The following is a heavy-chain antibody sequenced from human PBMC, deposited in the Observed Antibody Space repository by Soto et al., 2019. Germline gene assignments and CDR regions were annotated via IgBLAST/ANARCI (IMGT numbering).Heavy chain of an antibody. J-gene: IGHJ4*02. CDR3: ARDLPLCPYGDSYVDYFDY. CDR2: INHSGST. V-gene: IGHV4-34*01. Sequence: SETLSLTCAVYGGSFSGYYWSWIRQPPGKGLEWIGEINHSGSTNYNPSLKSRVTISVDTSKNQFSLKLSSVTAADTAVYYCARDLPLCPYGDSYVDYFDYWGQGTLVTVSS. D-gene: IGHD4-17*01. CDR1: GGSFSGYY.